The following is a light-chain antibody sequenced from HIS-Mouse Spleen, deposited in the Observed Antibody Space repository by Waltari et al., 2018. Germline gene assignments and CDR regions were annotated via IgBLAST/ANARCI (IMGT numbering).Light chain of an antibody. V-gene: IGLV2-11*01. CDR2: DVS. CDR1: SSAVAGYNY. J-gene: IGLJ1*01. CDR3: CSYAGSWSYV. Sequence: QSALTQPRSVSGSPGPSVPISCPCTSSAVAGYNYVPWYQQHPGKAPKLMIYDVSKRPSGVPDRFSGSKSGNTASLTISGLQAEDEADYYCCSYAGSWSYVFGTGTKVTVL.